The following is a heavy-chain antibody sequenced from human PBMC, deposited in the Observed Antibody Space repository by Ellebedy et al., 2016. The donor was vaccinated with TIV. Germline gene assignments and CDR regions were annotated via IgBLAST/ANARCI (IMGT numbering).Heavy chain of an antibody. CDR2: IKRDGSEK. D-gene: IGHD3-10*01. CDR1: GFPFSSYW. Sequence: GGSLRLXXAASGFPFSSYWMSWVRQAPGKGLEWVANIKRDGSEKYFVDSVKGRFTISRDNAKNSLHLQMNSLRAEDTAVYYCAKDRDYYYYGMDVWGQGTTVTVSS. V-gene: IGHV3-7*01. J-gene: IGHJ6*02. CDR3: AKDRDYYYYGMDV.